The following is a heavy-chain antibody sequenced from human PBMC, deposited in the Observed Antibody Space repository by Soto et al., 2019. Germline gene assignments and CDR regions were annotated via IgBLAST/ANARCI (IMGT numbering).Heavy chain of an antibody. J-gene: IGHJ4*02. CDR1: GGSISSGGYY. CDR3: ARVQWLVDFPHYYFDY. CDR2: IYYSGST. D-gene: IGHD6-19*01. Sequence: SETLSLTCTVSGGSISSGGYYWSWIRQHPGKGLEWIGYIYYSGSTYYNPSLKSRVTISVDTSKNQFSLKLSSVTAADTAVYYCARVQWLVDFPHYYFDYWGQGTLGTVSS. V-gene: IGHV4-31*03.